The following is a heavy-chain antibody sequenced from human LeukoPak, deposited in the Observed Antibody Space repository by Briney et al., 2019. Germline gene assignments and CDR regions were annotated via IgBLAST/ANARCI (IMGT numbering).Heavy chain of an antibody. V-gene: IGHV1-2*02. CDR2: INPNSGGT. CDR1: GYTFTGYY. Sequence: ASVKVSCKASGYTFTGYYMHWVRQAPGRGLEWMGWINPNSGGTNYAQKFQGRVTMTRDTSISTAYMELSRLRSDDTAVYYCARDYGGIRYWYFDLWGRGTLVTVSS. J-gene: IGHJ2*01. CDR3: ARDYGGIRYWYFDL. D-gene: IGHD4-23*01.